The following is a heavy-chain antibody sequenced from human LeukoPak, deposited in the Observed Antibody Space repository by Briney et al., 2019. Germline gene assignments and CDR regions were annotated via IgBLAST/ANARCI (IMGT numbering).Heavy chain of an antibody. CDR2: ISGSGSTI. V-gene: IGHV3-48*03. CDR3: ASGGYGAYYHYMDV. D-gene: IGHD4/OR15-4a*01. Sequence: GGSLRLSCAASGFIFSSYEMNWVRQAPGKGLEWVSYISGSGSTIYYADSVKGRFTISRDNAKNSLYMQMNSLRAEDTAVYYCASGGYGAYYHYMDVWGKGTTVAVSS. J-gene: IGHJ6*03. CDR1: GFIFSSYE.